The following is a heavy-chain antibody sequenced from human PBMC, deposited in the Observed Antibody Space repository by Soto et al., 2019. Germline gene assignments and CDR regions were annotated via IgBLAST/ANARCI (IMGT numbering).Heavy chain of an antibody. D-gene: IGHD1-26*01. J-gene: IGHJ4*02. Sequence: ASVKVSCKASGYTFAVYYMHWVRQAPGQGLEWMGWINPKSGGTMYPQKFQGRVTMTWDTSISTAYMALTRLRSDDTAVYYCARDLAKGGGSAGFDYWGQGTLVTVSS. CDR2: INPKSGGT. CDR3: ARDLAKGGGSAGFDY. V-gene: IGHV1-2*02. CDR1: GYTFAVYY.